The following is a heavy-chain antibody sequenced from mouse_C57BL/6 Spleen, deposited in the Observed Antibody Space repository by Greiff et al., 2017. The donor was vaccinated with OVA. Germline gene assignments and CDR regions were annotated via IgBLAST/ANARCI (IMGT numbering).Heavy chain of an antibody. CDR2: IRLKSDNYAT. J-gene: IGHJ3*01. CDR1: GFTFSNYW. CDR3: TTEDYYYGSSSCAY. Sequence: EVQRVESGGGLVQPGGSMKLSCVASGFTFSNYWMNWVRQSPEKGLEWVAQIRLKSDNYATPYAESVKGRFTISRDDSNSGVYLQMNNLRAEDTGSYYCTTEDYYYGSSSCAYGGQGTLVTVSA. D-gene: IGHD1-1*01. V-gene: IGHV6-3*01.